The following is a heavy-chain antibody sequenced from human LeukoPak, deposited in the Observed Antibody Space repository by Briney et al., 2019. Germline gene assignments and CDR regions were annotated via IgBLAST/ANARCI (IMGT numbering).Heavy chain of an antibody. Sequence: GRSLRLSCAASGFTFDDYAMHWVRQAPGKGLEWVSGISWNSGSIGYADSVKGRFTISRDNAKNSLYLQMNSLRAEDTALYYCAKDTSSRLQYNWFDPWGQGTLVTVSS. CDR3: AKDTSSRLQYNWFDP. J-gene: IGHJ5*02. V-gene: IGHV3-9*01. CDR2: ISWNSGSI. CDR1: GFTFDDYA. D-gene: IGHD6-6*01.